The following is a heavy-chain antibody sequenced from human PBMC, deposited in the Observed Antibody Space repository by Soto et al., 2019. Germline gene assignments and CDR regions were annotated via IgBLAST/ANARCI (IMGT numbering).Heavy chain of an antibody. V-gene: IGHV1-3*01. CDR1: GYTFTSYA. J-gene: IGHJ4*02. CDR2: INAGNGNT. D-gene: IGHD5-18*01. Sequence: ASVKVSCKASGYTFTSYAMHWVRQAPGQRIEWMGWINAGNGNTKYSQKLQGRVTITRDTSASTAYMELSSLRSEDTAVYYCAREFRNSYGPFGYWGQGTLVTVSS. CDR3: AREFRNSYGPFGY.